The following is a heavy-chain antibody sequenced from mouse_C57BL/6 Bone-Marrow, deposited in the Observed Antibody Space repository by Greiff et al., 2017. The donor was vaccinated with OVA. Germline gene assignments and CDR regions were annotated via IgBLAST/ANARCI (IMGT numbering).Heavy chain of an antibody. CDR1: GYTFTSYW. D-gene: IGHD2-12*01. CDR3: ARSGYSYYFDD. J-gene: IGHJ2*01. Sequence: QVQLQQPGAELVKPGASVKLSCKASGYTFTSYWMHWVKQRPGQGLEWIGMIHPNSGSTNYNEKFKSKATLTVDKSSSTAYMQLSSLTSEDSAVDYCARSGYSYYFDDWGQGTTLTVSS. V-gene: IGHV1-64*01. CDR2: IHPNSGST.